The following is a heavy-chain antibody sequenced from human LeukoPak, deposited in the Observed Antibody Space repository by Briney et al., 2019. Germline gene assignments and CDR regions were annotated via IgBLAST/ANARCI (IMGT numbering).Heavy chain of an antibody. Sequence: SETLSLTCTVSGGSISSGSYYWSWIRQPAGKGLEWIGRIYTSGSTDYNPSLKSRVTISVDTSKNQFSLKLSSVTAADTAVYYCARDYGGNSPYFDYWGQGTLVTVSS. CDR2: IYTSGST. J-gene: IGHJ4*02. CDR3: ARDYGGNSPYFDY. V-gene: IGHV4-61*02. CDR1: GGSISSGSYY. D-gene: IGHD4-23*01.